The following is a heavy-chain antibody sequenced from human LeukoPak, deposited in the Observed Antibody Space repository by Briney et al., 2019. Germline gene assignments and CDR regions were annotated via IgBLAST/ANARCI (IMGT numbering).Heavy chain of an antibody. Sequence: GGSLRLACAASGFTFSTFAMIWVRQPPGKGLEWVSSIFPSGGEIHYADSVRGRFTISRDNSKSTLSLQMNSLRAEDTAIYYCATYRQVLLPFESWGQGTLVTVSS. CDR2: IFPSGGEI. CDR1: GFTFSTFA. V-gene: IGHV3-23*01. D-gene: IGHD2-8*02. J-gene: IGHJ4*02. CDR3: ATYRQVLLPFES.